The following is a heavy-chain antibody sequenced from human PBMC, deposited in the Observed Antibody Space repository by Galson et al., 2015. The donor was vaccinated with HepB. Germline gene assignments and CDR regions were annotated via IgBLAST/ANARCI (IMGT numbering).Heavy chain of an antibody. J-gene: IGHJ6*03. CDR3: ARGYEGNDPYYMDV. V-gene: IGHV1-69*13. Sequence: SVKVSCKASGGTFSSYAISWVRQAPGQGLEWMGGIIPIFGTANYAQKFQGRVTITADESTSTAYMGLSSLRSEDTAVYYCARGYEGNDPYYMDVWGKGTTVTVSS. CDR1: GGTFSSYA. D-gene: IGHD1-1*01. CDR2: IIPIFGTA.